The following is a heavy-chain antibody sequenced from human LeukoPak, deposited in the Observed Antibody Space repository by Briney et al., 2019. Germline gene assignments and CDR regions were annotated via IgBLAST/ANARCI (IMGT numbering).Heavy chain of an antibody. CDR3: ARGRRGLELRSGCFDY. CDR2: ISSSSSYI. V-gene: IGHV3-21*01. Sequence: GGSLRLSCAASGFTFSSYSMNWVRQAPGEGLEWVSSISSSSSYIYYADSVKGRFTISRDNAKNSLYLQMNSLTAEDTAVYYCARGRRGLELRSGCFDYWGQGTLVTVSS. D-gene: IGHD1-7*01. J-gene: IGHJ4*02. CDR1: GFTFSSYS.